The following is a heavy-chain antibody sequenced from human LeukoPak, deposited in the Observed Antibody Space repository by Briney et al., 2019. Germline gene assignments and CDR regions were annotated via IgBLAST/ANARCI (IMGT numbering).Heavy chain of an antibody. CDR2: ISGSGGST. J-gene: IGHJ4*01. CDR1: GFTFSSYA. D-gene: IGHD2-2*01. CDR3: AKSTTGCSSTSRYGFDY. Sequence: GGSLRLSCAAAGFTFSSYAMSWVRQAPGKGLEWVSAISGSGGSTYYADSVKGRFTFSRDNSKNTLYLQMNSLTAEDTAVYYCAKSTTGCSSTSRYGFDYWGQGTLVTVSS. V-gene: IGHV3-23*01.